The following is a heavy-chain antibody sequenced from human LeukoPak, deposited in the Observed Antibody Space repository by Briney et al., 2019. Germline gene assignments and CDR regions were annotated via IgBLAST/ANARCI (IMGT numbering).Heavy chain of an antibody. Sequence: GGSLRLSCPASGITFSSQAMSWVRQAPGKGLEWVSLISGSGGHTYYGDSVKGRFTISRDNSTNRLYLQMNSLRPEDTAVYYCAKGGAATMRDGYNYYYSDMEVWGRGTTVTVSS. CDR3: AKGGAATMRDGYNYYYSDMEV. CDR2: ISGSGGHT. J-gene: IGHJ6*02. D-gene: IGHD5-24*01. V-gene: IGHV3-23*01. CDR1: GITFSSQA.